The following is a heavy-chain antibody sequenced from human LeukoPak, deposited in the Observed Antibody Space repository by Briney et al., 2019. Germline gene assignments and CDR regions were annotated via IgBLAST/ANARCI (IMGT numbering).Heavy chain of an antibody. V-gene: IGHV3-33*01. J-gene: IGHJ4*02. CDR1: GFTFSSYG. CDR2: IWYDGSNK. D-gene: IGHD3-3*01. Sequence: GGSLRLSCAASGFTFSSYGMLWVREAPGKGLEGVAVIWYDGSNKYYADSVKGRFTISRDNSKNTLYLQMNSLRAEDTAVYYCATSYDFWSGYHRLDYWGQGTLVTVCS. CDR3: ATSYDFWSGYHRLDY.